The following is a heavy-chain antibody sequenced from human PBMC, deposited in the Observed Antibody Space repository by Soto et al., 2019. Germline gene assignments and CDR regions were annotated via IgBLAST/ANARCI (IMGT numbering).Heavy chain of an antibody. J-gene: IGHJ4*02. V-gene: IGHV3-7*01. CDR3: ARVPLVTSRYYFDF. D-gene: IGHD2-2*01. CDR2: INQDGSGK. Sequence: GSLRLSCAASGFTFSSYAMSWVRQSPEKGLEWVANINQDGSGKYHVGSVKGRFTISRDNAKNSLYLQMDSLRDEDTAVYYCARVPLVTSRYYFDFWGQGTLVTVSS. CDR1: GFTFSSYA.